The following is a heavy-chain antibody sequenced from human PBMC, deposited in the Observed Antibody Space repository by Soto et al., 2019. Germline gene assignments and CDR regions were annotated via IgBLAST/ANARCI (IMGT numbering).Heavy chain of an antibody. J-gene: IGHJ4*02. V-gene: IGHV4-4*02. CDR2: AHHSGRT. CDR3: VRHDRQREYRKLDY. Sequence: SETLSLTCSVSGDSMSSSNWWNWVRQPPGKGLEWIGEAHHSGRTNYNPSLKSRVTISVDTSQKLFSLQWSNLKASDTAMYYCVRHDRQREYRKLDYWGQGTQVTVSS. CDR1: GDSMSSSNW. D-gene: IGHD5-12*01.